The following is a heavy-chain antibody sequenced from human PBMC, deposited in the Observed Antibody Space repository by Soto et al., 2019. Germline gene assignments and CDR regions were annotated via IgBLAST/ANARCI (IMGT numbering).Heavy chain of an antibody. CDR1: GFTFISYG. CDR2: ISYDGGNK. J-gene: IGHJ4*02. D-gene: IGHD3-22*01. Sequence: QVQLVESGGGVVQPGSSLRLSCAASGFTFISYGIHWVGQAPGKGLEGVALISYDGGNKYYPDSVKGRFTISRDNSKNTLYLEMNSLRTEDTAVYYCARGTMKVVEEGYYFDSWGQGTLVTVSS. V-gene: IGHV3-30*03. CDR3: ARGTMKVVEEGYYFDS.